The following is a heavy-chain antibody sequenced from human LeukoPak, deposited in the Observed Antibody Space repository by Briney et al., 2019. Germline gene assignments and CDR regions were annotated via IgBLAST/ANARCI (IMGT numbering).Heavy chain of an antibody. CDR3: ATYTNRLHY. CDR2: IHYTWST. J-gene: IGHJ4*02. Sequence: SETLSLIRTVSSVSISYFYWNWIRQPPGKGLEWIGYIHYTWSTNYNPSLKSRVTISVATSKTQFCLKLSSVTAADTAVYYCATYTNRLHYWGQGTLVTVSS. CDR1: SVSISYFY. V-gene: IGHV4-59*01. D-gene: IGHD2-8*01.